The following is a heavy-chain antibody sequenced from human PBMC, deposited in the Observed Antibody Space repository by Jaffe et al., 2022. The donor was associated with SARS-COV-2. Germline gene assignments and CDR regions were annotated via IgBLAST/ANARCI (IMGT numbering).Heavy chain of an antibody. CDR1: GFTFSSYS. Sequence: EVQLVESGGGLVKPGGSLRLSCAASGFTFSSYSMNWVRQAPGKGLEWVSSISSSSSYIYYADSVKGRFTISRDNAKNSLYLQMNSLRAEDTAVYYCARDRGGLRYFDWLFDYWGQGTLVTVSS. CDR2: ISSSSSYI. D-gene: IGHD3-9*01. J-gene: IGHJ4*02. CDR3: ARDRGGLRYFDWLFDY. V-gene: IGHV3-21*01.